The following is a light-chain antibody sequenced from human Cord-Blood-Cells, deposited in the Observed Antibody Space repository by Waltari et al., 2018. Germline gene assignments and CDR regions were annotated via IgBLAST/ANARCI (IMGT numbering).Light chain of an antibody. CDR1: SSDVGSYNL. J-gene: IGLJ1*01. CDR2: EGS. Sequence: QSALTQPASVSGSPGQSITISCTGTSSDVGSYNLVSWYQQHPGKAPKHLLYEGSKRPSGVSNRFSRSKSGNTASLTISGLQAEDEADYYCCSYAGSSTYVFGTGTKVTIL. V-gene: IGLV2-23*01. CDR3: CSYAGSSTYV.